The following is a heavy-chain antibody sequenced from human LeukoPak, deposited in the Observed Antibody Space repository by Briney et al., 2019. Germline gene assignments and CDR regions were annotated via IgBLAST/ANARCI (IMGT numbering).Heavy chain of an antibody. V-gene: IGHV1-18*01. CDR2: ISAYNGNA. CDR1: GYTFTSYG. J-gene: IGHJ3*02. D-gene: IGHD3-3*01. Sequence: ASVKVSCKASGYTFTSYGISWVRQAPGQGLEWMGWISAYNGNANYAQKLQGRVNMTTDTSTSTAYMELRSLRSDDTAVYYCARVYYDFWSGYEYDAFDIWGQGTMVTVSS. CDR3: ARVYYDFWSGYEYDAFDI.